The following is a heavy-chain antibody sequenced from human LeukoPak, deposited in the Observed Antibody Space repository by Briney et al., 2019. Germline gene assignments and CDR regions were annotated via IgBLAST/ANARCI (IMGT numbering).Heavy chain of an antibody. V-gene: IGHV3-53*01. D-gene: IGHD5-18*01. Sequence: PGGSLRLSCAASGFTVSSSYMSWVRQAPGKGLEWVSVIYSGGSTYYADSVKGRFTISRDNAKNSLYLQMNSLRAEDTAVYYCARDARRDSYGLAYYGMDVWGQGTTVTVSS. CDR1: GFTVSSSY. CDR2: IYSGGST. CDR3: ARDARRDSYGLAYYGMDV. J-gene: IGHJ6*02.